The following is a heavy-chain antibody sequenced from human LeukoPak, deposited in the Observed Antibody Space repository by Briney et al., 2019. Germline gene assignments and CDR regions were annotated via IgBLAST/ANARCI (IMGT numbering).Heavy chain of an antibody. D-gene: IGHD6-19*01. CDR1: GYTFTDNY. CDR2: VDPEDGEI. Sequence: ASVKVSCKSSGYTFTDNYIHWVRQAPGKGHEWMGRVDPEDGEIIYAETFQGRVSMIADTSADIVYMELSSLQSEDTAMYYCATTFRGWYLDVWGKGTTVIVSS. V-gene: IGHV1-69-2*01. J-gene: IGHJ6*03. CDR3: ATTFRGWYLDV.